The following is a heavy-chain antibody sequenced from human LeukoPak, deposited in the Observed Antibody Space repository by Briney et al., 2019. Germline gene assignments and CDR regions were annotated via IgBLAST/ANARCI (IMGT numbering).Heavy chain of an antibody. CDR2: IYYSGST. D-gene: IGHD3-22*01. J-gene: IGHJ4*02. V-gene: IGHV4-59*12. Sequence: PSETLSLTCTVSAGSINNYYWSWIRQPPGKGLEWIGYIYYSGSTNYNPSLKSRVTISVDTSKKQFSLKLSSVTAADTAVYYCVTYYFDSSGPKKNYWGQGTLVTVSS. CDR1: AGSINNYY. CDR3: VTYYFDSSGPKKNY.